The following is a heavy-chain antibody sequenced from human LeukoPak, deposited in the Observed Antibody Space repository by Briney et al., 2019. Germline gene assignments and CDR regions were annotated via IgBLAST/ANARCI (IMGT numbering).Heavy chain of an antibody. V-gene: IGHV3-66*01. J-gene: IGHJ4*02. CDR2: IYSGGST. D-gene: IGHD5-12*01. CDR1: EFTVSNNY. CDR3: ARERPDIVATIQHYFDY. Sequence: GGSLRLSCAASEFTVSNNYMSWVRQAPGKGLEWVSVIYSGGSTYYADSVKGRFTISRDNSKNTLYLQMNSLRAEDTAVYYCARERPDIVATIQHYFDYWGQGTLVTVSS.